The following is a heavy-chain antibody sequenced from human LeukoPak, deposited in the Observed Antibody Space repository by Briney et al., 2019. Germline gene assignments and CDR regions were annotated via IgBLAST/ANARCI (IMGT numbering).Heavy chain of an antibody. D-gene: IGHD6-19*01. CDR1: GGSMSPYH. V-gene: IGHV4-59*08. Sequence: SETLSLTCTVSGGSMSPYHWGWIRQPPGKGLEWTGYIYYSGSTNYNPSLNSRVTISVDTSKNQFSLRLSSVTAADTAIYYCARPVSGRFDYWGQGPLVTVSS. CDR2: IYYSGST. CDR3: ARPVSGRFDY. J-gene: IGHJ4*02.